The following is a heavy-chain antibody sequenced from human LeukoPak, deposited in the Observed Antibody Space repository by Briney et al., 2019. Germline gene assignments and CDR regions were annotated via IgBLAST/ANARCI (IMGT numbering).Heavy chain of an antibody. D-gene: IGHD6-19*01. Sequence: SETLSLTCAVYGGSFSGYYWSWIRQPPGKGLEWIGEINHSGSTNYNPSLKSRVTISVDTSKNQFSLQLNSVTPEDTAVYYCARVSGWYPVSYFDYWGQGTLVTVSS. CDR1: GGSFSGYY. J-gene: IGHJ4*02. CDR3: ARVSGWYPVSYFDY. V-gene: IGHV4-34*01. CDR2: INHSGST.